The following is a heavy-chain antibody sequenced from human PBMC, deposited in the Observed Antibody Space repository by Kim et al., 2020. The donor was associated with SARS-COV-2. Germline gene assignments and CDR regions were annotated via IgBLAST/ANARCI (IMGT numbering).Heavy chain of an antibody. CDR3: ARVIGYCSGGSCFYYYYGMDV. CDR1: GGSFSGYY. J-gene: IGHJ6*02. V-gene: IGHV4-34*01. D-gene: IGHD2-15*01. CDR2: INHSGST. Sequence: SETLSLTCAVYGGSFSGYYWSWIRQPPGKGLEWIGEINHSGSTNYNPSLKSRVTISVDTSKNQFSLMLSSVTAADTAVYYCARVIGYCSGGSCFYYYYGMDVWGQGTTVTVSS.